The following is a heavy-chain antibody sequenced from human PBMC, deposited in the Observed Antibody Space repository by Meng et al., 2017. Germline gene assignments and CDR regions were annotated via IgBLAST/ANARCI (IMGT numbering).Heavy chain of an antibody. Sequence: QVQLVQSGAGVKKPGSSVKVSCKASGGTFSSYTISWVRQAPGQGLEWMGRIIPILGIANYAQKFQGRVTITADKSTSTAYMELSSLRSEDTAVYYCASELLNYYGSGSYLGYFQHWGQGTLVTVSS. V-gene: IGHV1-69*02. D-gene: IGHD3-10*01. J-gene: IGHJ1*01. CDR3: ASELLNYYGSGSYLGYFQH. CDR2: IIPILGIA. CDR1: GGTFSSYT.